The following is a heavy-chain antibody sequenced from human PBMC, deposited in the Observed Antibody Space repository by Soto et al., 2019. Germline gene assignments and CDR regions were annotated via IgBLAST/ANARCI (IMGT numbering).Heavy chain of an antibody. V-gene: IGHV3-33*01. CDR2: IWYDGSNK. CDR1: GFTFSSYG. CDR3: ARDWYDYIWGSYRNAFDI. Sequence: GGSLRLSCAASGFTFSSYGMHWVRQAPGKGPEWVAVIWYDGSNKYYADSVKGRFTISRDNSKNTLYLQMNSLRAEDTAVYYCARDWYDYIWGSYRNAFDIWGQGTMVTVSS. J-gene: IGHJ3*02. D-gene: IGHD3-16*02.